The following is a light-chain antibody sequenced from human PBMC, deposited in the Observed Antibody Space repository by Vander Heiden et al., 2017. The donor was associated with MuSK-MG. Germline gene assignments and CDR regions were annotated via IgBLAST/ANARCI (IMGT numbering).Light chain of an antibody. Sequence: SSELTQDPAVSVALGQTVRITCQGDSLRSYYASWYQQKPGQAPVLVSYGKNNRPSGIPDRFSGSSSGTTASFNITGAQAEDEAYYYCNCQDSSGKGVFGGGTKLTVL. CDR1: SLRSYY. CDR3: NCQDSSGKGV. CDR2: GKN. V-gene: IGLV3-19*01. J-gene: IGLJ2*01.